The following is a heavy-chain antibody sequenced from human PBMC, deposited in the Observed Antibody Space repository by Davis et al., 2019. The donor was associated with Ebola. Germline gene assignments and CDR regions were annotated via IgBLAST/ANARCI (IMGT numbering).Heavy chain of an antibody. CDR2: IIPILGIA. V-gene: IGHV1-69*04. D-gene: IGHD2-15*01. CDR3: AREYCSSGSCYHGRAYFDY. Sequence: SVKVSCKASGGTFGSYAISWVRQAPGQGLEWMGRIIPILGIANYAQKFQGRVTITADKSTSTAYMELSSLRSEDTAVYYCAREYCSSGSCYHGRAYFDYWGQGTLVTVSS. J-gene: IGHJ4*02. CDR1: GGTFGSYA.